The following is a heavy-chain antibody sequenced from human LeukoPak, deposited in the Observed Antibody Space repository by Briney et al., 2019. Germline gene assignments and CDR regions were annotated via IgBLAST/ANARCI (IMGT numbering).Heavy chain of an antibody. CDR2: ISWNSGSI. V-gene: IGHV3-9*01. J-gene: IGHJ4*02. Sequence: GRYLRLSCAASGFTFDDYAMHWVRQAPGKGLEWVSGISWNSGSIGYADSVKGRFTISRDIAKNTLYLQMNSLRAEDTGVYYCAKDHYWSIDYWGRGTLVTVSS. D-gene: IGHD3-3*01. CDR1: GFTFDDYA. CDR3: AKDHYWSIDY.